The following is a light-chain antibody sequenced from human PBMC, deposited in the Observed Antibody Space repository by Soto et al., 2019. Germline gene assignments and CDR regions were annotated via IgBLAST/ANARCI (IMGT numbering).Light chain of an antibody. CDR1: SSDVGGYNY. CDR2: DVT. J-gene: IGLJ2*01. V-gene: IGLV2-14*03. CDR3: TSYSTSSPVL. Sequence: QSVLTQPASVSGSPGQSITISCTGTSSDVGGYNYVSWYQQSPGKAPKVMIYDVTSRPSGVSDRFSGSKSGNTASLTISGLQAEDEADYYCTSYSTSSPVLFGGGTKLTVL.